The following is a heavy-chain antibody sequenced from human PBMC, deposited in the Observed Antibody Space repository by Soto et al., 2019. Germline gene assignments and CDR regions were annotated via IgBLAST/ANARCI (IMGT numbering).Heavy chain of an antibody. CDR1: GGSISSSSYF. J-gene: IGHJ4*02. D-gene: IGHD2-15*01. V-gene: IGHV4-39*01. CDR3: ARHTPAISISDH. CDR2: IYYSGST. Sequence: SETLSLTCTVSGGSISSSSYFWGWIRQPPGKGLEWIGSIYYSGSTYYNPSLKSRVTISVDTSKNQFSLKLSSVTAADTAVYYCARHTPAISISDHWGQGTLVTVSS.